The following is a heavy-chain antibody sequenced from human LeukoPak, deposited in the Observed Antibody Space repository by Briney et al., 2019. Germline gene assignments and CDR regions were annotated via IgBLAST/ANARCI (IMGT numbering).Heavy chain of an antibody. CDR3: ARHRSGGSQDDAFDI. V-gene: IGHV3-7*01. CDR2: IKKEGSEK. D-gene: IGHD2-15*01. CDR1: EFTFSSYW. Sequence: GGSLRLSCAASEFTFSSYWMTWVRQAPGKGLEWVADIKKEGSEKYYVDSVKGRFTISRQNAKNSLFLQMNSLRAEDTAVYYCARHRSGGSQDDAFDIWGQGTMVIVSS. J-gene: IGHJ3*02.